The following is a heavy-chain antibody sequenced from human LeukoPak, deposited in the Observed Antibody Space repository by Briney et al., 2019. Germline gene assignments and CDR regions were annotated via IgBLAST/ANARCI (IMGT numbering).Heavy chain of an antibody. CDR2: IKSKTDGGTT. D-gene: IGHD6-19*01. Sequence: GSLRLSCAASGFTFSNAWMSWVRQAPGKGLEWVGRIKSKTDGGTTDYAAPVKGRFTISRDDSKNTLYLQMNSLKTEDTAVYYCTTDWAVAGAFDYWGQGTLVTVSS. J-gene: IGHJ4*02. V-gene: IGHV3-15*01. CDR3: TTDWAVAGAFDY. CDR1: GFTFSNAW.